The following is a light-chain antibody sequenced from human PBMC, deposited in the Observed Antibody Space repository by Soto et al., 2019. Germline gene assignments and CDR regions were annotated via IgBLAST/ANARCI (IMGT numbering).Light chain of an antibody. CDR2: DVS. CDR1: SSDVGGYDH. J-gene: IGLJ3*02. CDR3: SSYTSKDTLV. V-gene: IGLV2-14*03. Sequence: QSALTQPASVSGSPGQSITISCTGASSDVGGYDHVSWYQQHPCKTPKLIIYDVSIRPSGVSNRFSGSKSGNTASLAVSGLQAEEEADYYCSSYTSKDTLVFGGGTKLTVL.